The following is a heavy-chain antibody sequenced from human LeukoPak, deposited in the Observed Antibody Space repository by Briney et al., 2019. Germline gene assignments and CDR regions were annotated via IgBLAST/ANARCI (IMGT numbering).Heavy chain of an antibody. J-gene: IGHJ4*02. CDR2: IIPIFGTA. CDR3: ARAYSPAGTRGYYFDY. V-gene: IGHV1-69*06. D-gene: IGHD6-19*01. CDR1: GGTFSSYA. Sequence: VASVKVSCKASGGTFSSYAIGWVRQAPGQGLEWMGGIIPIFGTANYAQKFQGRVTITADKSTSTAYMELSSLRSEDTAVYYCARAYSPAGTRGYYFDYWGQGTLVTVSS.